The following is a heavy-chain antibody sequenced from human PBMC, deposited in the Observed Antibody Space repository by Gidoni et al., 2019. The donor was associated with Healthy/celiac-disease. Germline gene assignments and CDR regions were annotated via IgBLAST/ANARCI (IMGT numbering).Heavy chain of an antibody. Sequence: QVTLKESGPVRVKPTETLKMTCTVSGFALSNARMGVSWIRQPPGKALEWLAHIFSNDEKSYSTSLKSRLTISKDTSTSQVVLTMTNMDPVDTATYYCARSRGYYGMDVWGQGTTVTVSS. CDR2: IFSNDEK. CDR1: GFALSNARMG. D-gene: IGHD3-10*01. CDR3: ARSRGYYGMDV. V-gene: IGHV2-26*01. J-gene: IGHJ6*02.